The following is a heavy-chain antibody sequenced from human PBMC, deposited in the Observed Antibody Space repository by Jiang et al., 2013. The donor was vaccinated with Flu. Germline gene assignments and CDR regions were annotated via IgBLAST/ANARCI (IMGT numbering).Heavy chain of an antibody. D-gene: IGHD3-10*01. Sequence: SGAEVKKPGASIKVSCKASGYTLTDYYLHWVRQAPGQGLEWMGWINPDSGGTDYAQKFQGRVTMTRDTSISTAYMELSRLRSDDTAVYYCARVPCITTSCSPINWFDPWGQGTLVTVSS. J-gene: IGHJ5*02. V-gene: IGHV1-2*02. CDR3: ARVPCITTSCSPINWFDP. CDR1: GYTLTDYY. CDR2: INPDSGGT.